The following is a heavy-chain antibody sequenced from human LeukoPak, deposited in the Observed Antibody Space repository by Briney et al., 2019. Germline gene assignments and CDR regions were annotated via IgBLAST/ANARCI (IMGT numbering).Heavy chain of an antibody. CDR1: GFSFSTYG. J-gene: IGHJ1*01. CDR3: AKDSRSAAAMFQH. CDR2: IRNDESNK. V-gene: IGHV3-30*02. D-gene: IGHD6-13*01. Sequence: GGSLRLSCAASGFSFSTYGMNWVRQAPGKGLEWVAFIRNDESNKNYADSVKGRFTISGDNSKNTLYLQMNSLRVEDTAVYYCAKDSRSAAAMFQHWGQGTLVTVSS.